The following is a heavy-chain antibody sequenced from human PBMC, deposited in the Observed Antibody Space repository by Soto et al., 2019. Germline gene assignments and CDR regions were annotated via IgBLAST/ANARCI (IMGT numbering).Heavy chain of an antibody. V-gene: IGHV3-15*01. CDR1: GINFSRAW. Sequence: PGGSVRLSCAASGINFSRAWMSWVRQAPGKGLEWVGRIKSKFDGETIDYAAPVKGRFTISRDDSKNIVYLQMNSLNTEDTAVYYCATGLLRYYAYWGHGTLVTVSS. CDR2: IKSKFDGETI. D-gene: IGHD3-9*01. J-gene: IGHJ4*01. CDR3: ATGLLRYYAY.